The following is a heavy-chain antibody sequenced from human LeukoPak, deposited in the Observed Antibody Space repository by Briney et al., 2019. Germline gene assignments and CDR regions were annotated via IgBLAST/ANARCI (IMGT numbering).Heavy chain of an antibody. V-gene: IGHV4-39*01. J-gene: IGHJ4*02. D-gene: IGHD3-16*01. CDR1: GGSISSYY. CDR2: IYYSGST. Sequence: SVTLSLTCTVSGGSISSYYWGWLRRPPGKGLEWIGSIYYSGSTYYNPSLKSRVIVSVDTSKKQFSLNLSSVTAADTAVYYCVRGSTLRHYQYWGQGTLVTVSS. CDR3: VRGSTLRHYQY.